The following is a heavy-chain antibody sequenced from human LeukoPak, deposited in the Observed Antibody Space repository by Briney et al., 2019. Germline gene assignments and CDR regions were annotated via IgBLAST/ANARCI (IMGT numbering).Heavy chain of an antibody. V-gene: IGHV3-48*04. CDR3: ARDSVTMVRNYYMDV. D-gene: IGHD3-10*01. CDR1: GFTFSSYS. CDR2: ISSSGSTI. Sequence: GGSLRLSCAASGFTFSSYSMNWVRQAPGKGLEWVSYISSSGSTIYYADSVKGRFTISRDNAKNSLYLQMKSLRAEDTAVYYCARDSVTMVRNYYMDVWGKGTTVTVSS. J-gene: IGHJ6*03.